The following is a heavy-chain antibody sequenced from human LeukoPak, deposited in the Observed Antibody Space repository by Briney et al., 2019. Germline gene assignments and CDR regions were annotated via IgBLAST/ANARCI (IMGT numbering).Heavy chain of an antibody. Sequence: PGGSLRLSCAASGFTFSSYTMGWVRQAPGKGLQWVSSISSSANYKYYADSVKGRFTISRDNAKNLLILQVNSLRAEDTAVYYCVPWGLWWTGYWGQGTLVTVSS. J-gene: IGHJ4*02. V-gene: IGHV3-21*01. CDR3: VPWGLWWTGY. CDR1: GFTFSSYT. D-gene: IGHD2-21*01. CDR2: ISSSANYK.